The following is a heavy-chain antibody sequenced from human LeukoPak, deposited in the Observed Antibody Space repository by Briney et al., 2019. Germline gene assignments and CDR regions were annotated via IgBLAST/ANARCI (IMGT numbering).Heavy chain of an antibody. J-gene: IGHJ4*02. CDR1: GFTFSTYT. D-gene: IGHD3-3*01. V-gene: IGHV3-21*04. CDR3: ARGPFWSGYYDD. Sequence: PGGSLRLSCAASGFTFSTYTMNWVRQAPGKGLEWVSSMSTSISYIYYADSVKGRFTISRDNAKNSLYLQMNSLRAEDTAVYYCARGPFWSGYYDDWGQGTLVTVSS. CDR2: MSTSISYI.